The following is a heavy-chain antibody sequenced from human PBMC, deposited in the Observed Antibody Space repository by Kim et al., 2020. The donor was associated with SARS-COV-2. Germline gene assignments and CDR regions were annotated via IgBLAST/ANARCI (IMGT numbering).Heavy chain of an antibody. J-gene: IGHJ5*02. CDR3: AKDAGVDDFWSGWGRENWFDP. D-gene: IGHD3-3*01. CDR1: GFTFSSYA. V-gene: IGHV3-23*01. Sequence: GGSLRLSCAASGFTFSSYAMSWVRQAPGKGLEWVSAISGSGGSTYYADSVKGRFTISRDNSKNTLYLQMNSLRAEDTAVYYCAKDAGVDDFWSGWGRENWFDPWGQGTLVTVSS. CDR2: ISGSGGST.